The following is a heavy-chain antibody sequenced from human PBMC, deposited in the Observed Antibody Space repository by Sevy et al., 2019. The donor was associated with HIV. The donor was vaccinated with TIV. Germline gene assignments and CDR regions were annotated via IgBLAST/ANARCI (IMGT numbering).Heavy chain of an antibody. J-gene: IGHJ4*02. CDR1: GGSISSYY. V-gene: IGHV4-59*13. CDR3: ARGSRDGYNLGGTSQFDY. CDR2: IYYSGTT. D-gene: IGHD5-12*01. Sequence: SETLSLTCTVSGGSISSYYWSWIRQPPGKGLEWIGYIYYSGTTNYNPSLKSRVTISVDTSKNQFSLKLSSVTAADTAVYYCARGSRDGYNLGGTSQFDYRGQGTLVTVSS.